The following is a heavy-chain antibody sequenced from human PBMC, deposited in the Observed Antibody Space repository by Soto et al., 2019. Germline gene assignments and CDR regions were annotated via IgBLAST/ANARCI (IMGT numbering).Heavy chain of an antibody. Sequence: QIQLVQSGAEVKKPWASVRVSCKASGYAFSNYGISWIRQAPGLGLEWMGWISPYNGNTDYAQSLQGRVTMTTDTSTNTAYMELRSLTSDDTAVYYCATSYDSGFDPWGQGTLVTVSS. CDR2: ISPYNGNT. CDR1: GYAFSNYG. D-gene: IGHD5-12*01. V-gene: IGHV1-18*04. CDR3: ATSYDSGFDP. J-gene: IGHJ5*02.